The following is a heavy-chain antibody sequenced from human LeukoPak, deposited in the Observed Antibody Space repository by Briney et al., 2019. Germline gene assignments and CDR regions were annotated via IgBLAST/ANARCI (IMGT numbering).Heavy chain of an antibody. CDR1: GFTFSSYS. CDR2: ISSSSSYI. J-gene: IGHJ3*02. D-gene: IGHD1-20*01. V-gene: IGHV3-21*01. CDR3: ARDPRGYNWNDVSDAFDI. Sequence: GGSLRLSCAASGFTFSSYSMNWVRQAPGKGLGWVSSISSSSSYIYYADSVKGRFTISRDNAKNSLYLQMNSLRAEDTAVYYCARDPRGYNWNDVSDAFDIWGQGTMVTVSS.